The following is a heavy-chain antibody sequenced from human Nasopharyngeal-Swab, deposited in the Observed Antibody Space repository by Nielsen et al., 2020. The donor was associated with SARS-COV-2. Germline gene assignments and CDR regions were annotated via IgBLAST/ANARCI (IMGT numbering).Heavy chain of an antibody. Sequence: SETLSLTCTVSGGSISSSSYYWGWIRQPPGKGLEWIGSIYYSGSTYYNPSLKSRVTISVDTSKNQFSLKLSSVTAADTAVYYCARRGFIGTRTLSHFDYWGQGTLVTVSS. CDR1: GGSISSSSYY. V-gene: IGHV4-39*01. CDR2: IYYSGST. D-gene: IGHD1-26*01. CDR3: ARRGFIGTRTLSHFDY. J-gene: IGHJ4*02.